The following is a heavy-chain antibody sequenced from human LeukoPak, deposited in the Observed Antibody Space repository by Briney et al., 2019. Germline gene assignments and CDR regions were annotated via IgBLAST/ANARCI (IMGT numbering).Heavy chain of an antibody. CDR3: ARVGAGLGITFGGVIV. D-gene: IGHD3-16*02. V-gene: IGHV4-34*01. J-gene: IGHJ3*01. CDR2: INHSGST. Sequence: KPSETLSLTCAVYGGSFSGYYWSWIRQPPGKGLEWIGEINHSGSTNYNPSLKSRVTISVDTSKNQFSLKLSSVTAADTAVYYCARVGAGLGITFGGVIVWGQGTMVTVSS. CDR1: GGSFSGYY.